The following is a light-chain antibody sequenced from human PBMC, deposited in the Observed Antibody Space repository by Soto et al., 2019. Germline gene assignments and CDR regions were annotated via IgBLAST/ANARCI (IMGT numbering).Light chain of an antibody. J-gene: IGKJ4*01. Sequence: DIQMTQSPSTLSASVGDRVTITCRASQSISSWLAWYQQKPGKVPKLLIYKAYSLESGVPSRFSGSGSGTEFTLTTSSLQPADFATYYCQQYNSNPLTFGGGTKVEIK. CDR3: QQYNSNPLT. CDR1: QSISSW. V-gene: IGKV1-5*03. CDR2: KAY.